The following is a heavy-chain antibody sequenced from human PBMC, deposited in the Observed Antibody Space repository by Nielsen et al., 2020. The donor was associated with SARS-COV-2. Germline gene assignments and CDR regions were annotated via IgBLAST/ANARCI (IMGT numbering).Heavy chain of an antibody. Sequence: SETLSLTCTVSGGSISSYYWSWIRQPLGKGLEWIGEINHGRSTNYNPSLKSRVIISVDTSKNQFSLKLSSVTAADTAVYYCARGGRYFDWLFPLDYWGQGTLVTVSS. J-gene: IGHJ4*02. CDR1: GGSISSYY. CDR2: INHGRST. CDR3: ARGGRYFDWLFPLDY. V-gene: IGHV4-34*01. D-gene: IGHD3-9*01.